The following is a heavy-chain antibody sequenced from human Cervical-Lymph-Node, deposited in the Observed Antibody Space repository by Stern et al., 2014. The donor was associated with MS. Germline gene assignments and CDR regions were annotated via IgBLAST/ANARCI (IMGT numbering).Heavy chain of an antibody. V-gene: IGHV3-53*01. CDR2: LTNVGIS. J-gene: IGHJ4*02. D-gene: IGHD1-1*01. CDR3: ARDTSSPERSDW. Sequence: EVQLEESGGGVIQPGGSLRLSCTASGFNVSRDYMTWVRQAPVQGLARFSLLTNVGISFYTDSVKGRFTISRDDSKNAVYLHMTSLRAEDTAMYYCARDTSSPERSDWWGQGTLVTVSS. CDR1: GFNVSRDY.